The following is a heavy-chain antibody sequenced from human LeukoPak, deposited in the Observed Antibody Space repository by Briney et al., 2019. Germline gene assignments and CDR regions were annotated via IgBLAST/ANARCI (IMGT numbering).Heavy chain of an antibody. J-gene: IGHJ4*02. D-gene: IGHD2-15*01. CDR1: GFTFSTYD. CDR3: ARDACSGGRCYHDY. Sequence: GGSLRLSCGASGFTFSTYDMHWVRQATGKGLEWVSAIGPRGDTYYADSVQGRFTISRENAKNSLYLQMNSLGAGDTAVYYCARDACSGGRCYHDYWGQGILVTVSS. V-gene: IGHV3-13*01. CDR2: IGPRGDT.